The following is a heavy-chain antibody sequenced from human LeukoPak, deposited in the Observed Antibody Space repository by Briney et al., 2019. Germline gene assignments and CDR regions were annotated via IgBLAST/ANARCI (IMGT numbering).Heavy chain of an antibody. CDR2: ISSNSRYI. Sequence: GGSLRLSCAASGFTFSSYSMNWVRQAPGKGLEWVSSISSNSRYIYYADSMRGRFTISRDNAKNSLYLQMNSLKPEDTALYYCARVAEAAAFYSWGQGTLVTVPS. CDR3: ARVAEAAAFYS. CDR1: GFTFSSYS. D-gene: IGHD6-13*01. V-gene: IGHV3-21*06. J-gene: IGHJ4*02.